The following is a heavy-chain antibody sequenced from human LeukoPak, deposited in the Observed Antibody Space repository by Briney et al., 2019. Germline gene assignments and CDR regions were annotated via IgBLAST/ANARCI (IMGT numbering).Heavy chain of an antibody. CDR3: ARVDSWRYYDSSGYCDY. V-gene: IGHV3-11*01. D-gene: IGHD3-22*01. CDR2: ISSSGSTI. J-gene: IGHJ4*02. CDR1: GFTFSDYY. Sequence: PGGSLRLSCAASGFTFSDYYMSWVRQAAGKGLEWVSYISSSGSTIYYPDSVKGRFTISRDNANNSLYLQMNSLRAEDTAVYYCARVDSWRYYDSSGYCDYWGQGTLVTVSS.